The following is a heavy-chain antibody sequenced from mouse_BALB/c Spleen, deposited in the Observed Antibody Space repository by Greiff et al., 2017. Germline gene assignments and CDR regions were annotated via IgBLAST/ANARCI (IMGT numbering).Heavy chain of an antibody. CDR1: CYTFTDYE. CDR2: LHPETGGT. J-gene: IGHJ3*01. CDR3: TKYGYDRGFAY. Sequence: VKLVESGAELVRPGASVKLSCKALCYTFTDYEMHWVKQTPVHGLEWIGALHPETGGTAYNQKFKCKAPLTADKSSSTADMELSSLTSEDSAVYYCTKYGYDRGFAYWGQGTLVTVAA. D-gene: IGHD2-2*01. V-gene: IGHV1-15*01.